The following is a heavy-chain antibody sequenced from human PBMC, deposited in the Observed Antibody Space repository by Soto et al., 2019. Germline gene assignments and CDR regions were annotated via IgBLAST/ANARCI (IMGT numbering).Heavy chain of an antibody. Sequence: GGSLRLSCAASGFTFSSYAMSWVRQAPGKGLEWVSAISGSGGSTYYADSVKGRFTISRDNSKNTLYLQMNSLRAEDTAVYYCAKDHFWSGYYSGFDYWGQGTLVTVSS. D-gene: IGHD3-3*02. CDR2: ISGSGGST. CDR3: AKDHFWSGYYSGFDY. V-gene: IGHV3-23*01. J-gene: IGHJ4*02. CDR1: GFTFSSYA.